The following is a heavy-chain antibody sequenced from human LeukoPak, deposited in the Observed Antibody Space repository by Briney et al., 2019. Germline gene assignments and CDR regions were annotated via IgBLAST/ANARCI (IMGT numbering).Heavy chain of an antibody. Sequence: PGGSLRLSCAASEFNISSKYMNWVRQAPGKGLEWLSVIYSGDSAFYTDSVRGRFIISRDHSQNTLFLQMNSLRVEDTVVYYCARAGYSGYDFYFDLWGQGTLVTVSS. CDR3: ARAGYSGYDFYFDL. CDR1: EFNISSKY. CDR2: IYSGDSA. J-gene: IGHJ4*02. V-gene: IGHV3-53*01. D-gene: IGHD5-12*01.